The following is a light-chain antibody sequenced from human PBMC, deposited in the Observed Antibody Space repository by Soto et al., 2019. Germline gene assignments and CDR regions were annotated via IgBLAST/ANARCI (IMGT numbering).Light chain of an antibody. J-gene: IGLJ3*02. Sequence: QSALTQPASVSGSPGQSITISCTGTSSDVGGYNYVSWYQQHPGKAPKLMIYDVTNRPSGVSNRFSGSKSGNTASLTISGLQAEDEADYYCSSYTSSSTPLVLGGGAKFNVL. CDR2: DVT. CDR1: SSDVGGYNY. CDR3: SSYTSSSTPLV. V-gene: IGLV2-14*01.